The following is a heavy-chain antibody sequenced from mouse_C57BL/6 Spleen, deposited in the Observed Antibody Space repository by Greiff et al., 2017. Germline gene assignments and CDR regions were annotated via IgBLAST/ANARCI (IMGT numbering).Heavy chain of an antibody. CDR1: GYTFTSYW. Sequence: VQLQQPGAELVRPGTSVKLSCKASGYTFTSYWTHWVKQRPGQGLEWIGVIDPSDSYTNYNQKFKGKATLTVDTSSSTAYMQLSSLTSEDSAVYDCARQGSYGSSAWFAYWGQGTLVTVSA. CDR3: ARQGSYGSSAWFAY. V-gene: IGHV1-59*01. CDR2: IDPSDSYT. J-gene: IGHJ3*01. D-gene: IGHD1-1*01.